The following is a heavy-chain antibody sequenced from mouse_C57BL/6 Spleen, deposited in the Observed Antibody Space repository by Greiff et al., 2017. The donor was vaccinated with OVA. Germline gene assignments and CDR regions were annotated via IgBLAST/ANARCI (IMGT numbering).Heavy chain of an antibody. CDR1: GFTFSSYG. D-gene: IGHD3-1*01. J-gene: IGHJ2*01. V-gene: IGHV5-6*01. CDR3: GREGTLDY. CDR2: ISSGGSYI. Sequence: EVQGVESGGDLVKPGGSLKLSCAASGFTFSSYGMSWVRQTPDKRLEWVAIISSGGSYIYYPDSVTGRFTISRANAKNTLYLQMSSLKSADTAMYYCGREGTLDYWGQGTTLTVSS.